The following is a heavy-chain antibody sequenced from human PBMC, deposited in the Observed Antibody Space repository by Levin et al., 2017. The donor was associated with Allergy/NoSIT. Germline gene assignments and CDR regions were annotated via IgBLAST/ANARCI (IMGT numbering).Heavy chain of an antibody. Sequence: GGSLRLSCAASGFTFSSYGMHWVRQAPGKGLEWVAVIWYDGSNKYYADSVKGRFTISRDNSKNTLYLQMNSLRAEDTAVYYCARDTGERNWYFDLWGRGTLVTVSS. D-gene: IGHD1-1*01. V-gene: IGHV3-33*01. CDR1: GFTFSSYG. CDR2: IWYDGSNK. J-gene: IGHJ2*01. CDR3: ARDTGERNWYFDL.